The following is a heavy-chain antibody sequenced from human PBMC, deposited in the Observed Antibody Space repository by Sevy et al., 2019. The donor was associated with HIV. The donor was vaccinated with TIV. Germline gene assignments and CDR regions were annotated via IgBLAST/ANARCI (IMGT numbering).Heavy chain of an antibody. D-gene: IGHD3-9*01. CDR1: GFTFSSYA. V-gene: IGHV3-23*01. Sequence: GGSLRLSCVASGFTFSSYAMSWVRQAPGKGLEWVSAISGSGGSTYYADSVKGRFTISRDNSKNTLYLQMNSLRAEDTAVYYCANARYDILTGYSYYYYGMDVWGQGTTVTVSS. CDR3: ANARYDILTGYSYYYYGMDV. J-gene: IGHJ6*02. CDR2: ISGSGGST.